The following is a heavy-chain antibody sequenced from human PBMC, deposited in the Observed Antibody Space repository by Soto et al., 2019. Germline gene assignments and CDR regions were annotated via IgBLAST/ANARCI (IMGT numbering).Heavy chain of an antibody. CDR3: AHRPRYSSGWYPWDWFDP. V-gene: IGHV2-5*01. Sequence: SGPTLVNPTQTLTLTCTFSGFSLSTSGVGVGWIRQPPGKALEWLALIYWNDDKRYSPSLKSRLTITKDTSKNQVVLTMTNMDPVDTATYYCAHRPRYSSGWYPWDWFDPWGQGTLVTVSS. J-gene: IGHJ5*02. D-gene: IGHD6-19*01. CDR1: GFSLSTSGVG. CDR2: IYWNDDK.